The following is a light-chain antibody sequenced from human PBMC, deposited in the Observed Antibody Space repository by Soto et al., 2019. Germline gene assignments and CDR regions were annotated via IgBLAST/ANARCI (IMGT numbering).Light chain of an antibody. CDR3: QQYNNWPPIT. J-gene: IGKJ5*01. Sequence: IVVTQSPATVSVFPGEGVTLSCRASQSVSSNLAWYQQRPGQAPRLLIYGASTRATGIPARFSGSGSGTEFTLTISSLQSEDFAVYYCQQYNNWPPITFGQGTRLEIK. CDR1: QSVSSN. CDR2: GAS. V-gene: IGKV3-15*01.